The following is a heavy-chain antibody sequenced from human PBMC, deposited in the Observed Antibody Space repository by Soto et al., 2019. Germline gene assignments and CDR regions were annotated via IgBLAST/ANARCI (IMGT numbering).Heavy chain of an antibody. D-gene: IGHD5-12*01. CDR2: TCYRSKWYN. Sequence: SQTLSLTCAISGDSVSSNSAAWNWIRQSPSRGLEWLGRTCYRSKWYNDYAVSVKSQITINPDTSKNQFSQELNSVTPEDTAVYYCARGRNSGYDFDYWGQGTLVTVSS. CDR1: GDSVSSNSAA. CDR3: ARGRNSGYDFDY. V-gene: IGHV6-1*01. J-gene: IGHJ4*02.